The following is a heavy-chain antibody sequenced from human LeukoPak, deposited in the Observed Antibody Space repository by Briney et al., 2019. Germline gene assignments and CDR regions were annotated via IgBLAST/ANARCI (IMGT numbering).Heavy chain of an antibody. V-gene: IGHV3-23*01. Sequence: GGSLRLSCAASGFTFSTYAMSWVRQAPGKGLEWVSAISGSGGSTYYADSVKGRFTISRDNSKNTLYLQMNSLRAEDTAVYYCAKGGDVLRYFDWLLYLDYWGQGTLVTVSS. CDR1: GFTFSTYA. CDR2: ISGSGGST. CDR3: AKGGDVLRYFDWLLYLDY. D-gene: IGHD3-9*01. J-gene: IGHJ4*02.